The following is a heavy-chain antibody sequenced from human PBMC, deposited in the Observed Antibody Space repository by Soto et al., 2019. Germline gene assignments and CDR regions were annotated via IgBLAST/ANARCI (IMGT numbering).Heavy chain of an antibody. CDR2: IYSGGST. CDR1: GFTVSSNY. V-gene: IGHV3-53*01. Sequence: EVQLVESGGGLIQPGGSLRLSCAASGFTVSSNYMSWVRXAXGKXXXWVSVIYSGGSTYYADSVKGRFTISRDNSKNTXXXXXXXXXXXXXXXXXXXXXXXXXXXXWYFDYWGQGTLVTVSS. CDR3: XXXXXXXXXXWYFDY. J-gene: IGHJ4*02.